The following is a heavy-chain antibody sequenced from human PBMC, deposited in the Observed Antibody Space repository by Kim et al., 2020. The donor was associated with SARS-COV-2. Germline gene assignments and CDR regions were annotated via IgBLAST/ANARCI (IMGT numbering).Heavy chain of an antibody. J-gene: IGHJ5*02. CDR1: GFTFSDYY. CDR3: ASSSIAVAGYWFDP. V-gene: IGHV3-11*01. D-gene: IGHD6-19*01. Sequence: GGSLRLSCAASGFTFSDYYMSWIRQAPGKGLEWVSYISSSGSTIYYADSVKGRFTISRDNTKNSLYLQMNSLRAEDTAVYYCASSSIAVAGYWFDPWGQGTLVTVSS. CDR2: ISSSGSTI.